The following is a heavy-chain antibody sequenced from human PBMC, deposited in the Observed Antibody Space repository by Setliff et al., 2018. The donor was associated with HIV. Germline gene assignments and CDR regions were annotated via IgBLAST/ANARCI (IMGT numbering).Heavy chain of an antibody. Sequence: KTSETLSLTCTVSGGSITSGNYYWSWIRQPAGKGLEWIGHIYSSGSNKYNPSLKSRVTMSVATSMNQFSLQLNSVTAADTPVYYCARVPKTPIAAPYYYYLDVWGKGTTVTVSS. CDR3: ARVPKTPIAAPYYYYLDV. D-gene: IGHD6-6*01. V-gene: IGHV4-61*09. CDR1: GGSITSGNYY. J-gene: IGHJ6*03. CDR2: IYSSGSN.